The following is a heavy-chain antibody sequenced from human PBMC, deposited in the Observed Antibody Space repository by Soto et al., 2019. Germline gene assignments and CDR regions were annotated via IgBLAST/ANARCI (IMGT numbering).Heavy chain of an antibody. Sequence: ASVKVSCKASGYTFTSYGISWVRQARVQGLEWMGWISAYNGNTNYAQTLQGRVTMTTDTSTRTAYMELRSRRSDDTAVYYCARGLGAAAGTGYYYYYYGMDVWGQGTTVTVSS. CDR2: ISAYNGNT. D-gene: IGHD6-13*01. CDR1: GYTFTSYG. CDR3: ARGLGAAAGTGYYYYYYGMDV. V-gene: IGHV1-18*04. J-gene: IGHJ6*02.